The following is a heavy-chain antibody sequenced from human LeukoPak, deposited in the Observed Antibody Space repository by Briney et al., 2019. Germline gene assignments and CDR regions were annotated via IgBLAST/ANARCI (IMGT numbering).Heavy chain of an antibody. V-gene: IGHV3-7*01. J-gene: IGHJ6*03. CDR3: ARVRIELGYGIVAIYYYYMDV. CDR2: IKQDGSEK. Sequence: PGGSLRLSCAASGFTFSSYWMSWVRQAPGKGLEWEANIKQDGSEKYYVDSVKGRFTISRDNAKNSLYLQMNSLRAEDTAVYYCARVRIELGYGIVAIYYYYMDVWGKGTTVTVSS. CDR1: GFTFSSYW. D-gene: IGHD5-12*01.